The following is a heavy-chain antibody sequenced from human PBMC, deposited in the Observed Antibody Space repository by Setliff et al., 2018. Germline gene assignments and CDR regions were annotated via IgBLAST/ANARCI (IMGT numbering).Heavy chain of an antibody. J-gene: IGHJ4*02. CDR3: AKGRRTSCYTEADY. Sequence: PGGSLRLSCAASGFTFSDYHMNWIRQAPGKGLEWVSYISAGGSRLDYADSVKGRFTISRDNSKNTLYLQMISLRAEDTAVYYCAKGRRTSCYTEADYWGQGTLVTVSS. D-gene: IGHD2-2*02. CDR2: ISAGGSRL. CDR1: GFTFSDYH. V-gene: IGHV3-11*01.